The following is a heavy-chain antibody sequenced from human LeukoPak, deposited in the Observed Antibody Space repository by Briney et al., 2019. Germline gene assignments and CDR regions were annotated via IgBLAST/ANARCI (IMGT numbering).Heavy chain of an antibody. Sequence: PSGTLSLTCAVSGGSISSSNWWSWVRQPPGKGQEWIGEIYHSGSTNYNPSLKSRVTISVDKSKNQFSLKLSSVTAADTAVYYCAREIVVVVAATPNAFDIWGQGTMVTVSS. J-gene: IGHJ3*02. CDR1: GGSISSSNW. V-gene: IGHV4-4*02. CDR3: AREIVVVVAATPNAFDI. CDR2: IYHSGST. D-gene: IGHD2-15*01.